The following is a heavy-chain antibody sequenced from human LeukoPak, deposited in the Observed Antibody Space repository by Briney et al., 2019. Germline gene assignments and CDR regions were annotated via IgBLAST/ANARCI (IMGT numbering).Heavy chain of an antibody. CDR3: ARRAVVAAYYYFDY. J-gene: IGHJ4*02. D-gene: IGHD2-15*01. V-gene: IGHV4-61*10. Sequence: PSETLSLTCTVSGDSISSGGYYWSWIRRPAGKGLEWIGYIYYSGSTNYDPSLKSRVTISVDSSKNQFSLNLTSVTAADTAVYYCARRAVVAAYYYFDYWGQGTLVTVSS. CDR2: IYYSGST. CDR1: GDSISSGGYY.